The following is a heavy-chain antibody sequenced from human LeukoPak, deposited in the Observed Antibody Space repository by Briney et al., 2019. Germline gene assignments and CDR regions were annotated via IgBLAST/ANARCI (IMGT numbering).Heavy chain of an antibody. CDR1: GFTFSSYA. J-gene: IGHJ4*02. D-gene: IGHD6-19*01. Sequence: GGSLRLSCAASGFTFSSYAMHWVRQAPGKGLEWVAVISYDGSNKYYADSVKGRFTISRDNSKNTLYLQMNSLRAEDTAVYYCARDRAVAGTLAFDYWGQGTLVTVSS. CDR3: ARDRAVAGTLAFDY. V-gene: IGHV3-30-3*01. CDR2: ISYDGSNK.